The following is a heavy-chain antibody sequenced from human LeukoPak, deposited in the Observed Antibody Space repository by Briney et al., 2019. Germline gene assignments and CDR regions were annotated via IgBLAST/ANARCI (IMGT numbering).Heavy chain of an antibody. CDR2: INYGDGAT. CDR3: AKDLDTGIVVVVAAIYYYGTDV. D-gene: IGHD2-15*01. V-gene: IGHV3-23*01. J-gene: IGHJ6*02. CDR1: DFAFSNYA. Sequence: GGSLRLSCETSDFAFSNYAMSWARQAPGRGLEWVSGINYGDGATYYADSVKGRFTISRDNSKNTLYLQMNSLRAEDTAVYYCAKDLDTGIVVVVAAIYYYGTDVWGQGTTVTVSS.